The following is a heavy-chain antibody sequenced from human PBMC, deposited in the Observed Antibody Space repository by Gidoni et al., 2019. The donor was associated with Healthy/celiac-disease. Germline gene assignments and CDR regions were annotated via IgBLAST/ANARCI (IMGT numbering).Heavy chain of an antibody. D-gene: IGHD3-10*01. J-gene: IGHJ6*02. CDR1: GFTFSSYA. V-gene: IGHV3-23*01. CDR2: ISGSGGST. Sequence: EVQLLESGGGLVQPGGSLRLSCAASGFTFSSYAMSWVRQAPGKGLEWVSAISGSGGSTYYADSVKGRFTISRDNSKNTLYLQMNSLRAEDTAVYYCAKVFYGSGSYYYYYGMDVWGQGTTVTVSS. CDR3: AKVFYGSGSYYYYYGMDV.